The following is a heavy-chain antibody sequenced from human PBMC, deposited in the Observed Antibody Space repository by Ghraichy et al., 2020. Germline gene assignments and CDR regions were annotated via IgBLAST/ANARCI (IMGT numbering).Heavy chain of an antibody. Sequence: SQTLSLTCAISGDSVTNNNVAWDWIRQSPSRGLEWLGRTYYRSKWFDDYAAFVKSRITINPDTSKNQFSLVLKSVSPEDTAMYYCAREKRTPYGTRDFDYWGQGTLVTVSS. CDR2: TYYRSKWFD. J-gene: IGHJ4*02. D-gene: IGHD4/OR15-4a*01. V-gene: IGHV6-1*01. CDR1: GDSVTNNNVA. CDR3: AREKRTPYGTRDFDY.